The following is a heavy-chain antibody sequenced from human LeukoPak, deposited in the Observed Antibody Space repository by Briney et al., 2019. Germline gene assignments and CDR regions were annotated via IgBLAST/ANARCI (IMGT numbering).Heavy chain of an antibody. CDR3: AKGYCSSTSCYNWFDP. J-gene: IGHJ5*02. D-gene: IGHD2-2*01. Sequence: SETPSLTCTVSGGSISSYYWSWIRQPPGKGLEWIGYIYYSGSTNYNPSLKSRVTISVDTSKNQFSLKLSSVTAADTAVYYCAKGYCSSTSCYNWFDPWGQGTLVTVSS. CDR2: IYYSGST. CDR1: GGSISSYY. V-gene: IGHV4-59*01.